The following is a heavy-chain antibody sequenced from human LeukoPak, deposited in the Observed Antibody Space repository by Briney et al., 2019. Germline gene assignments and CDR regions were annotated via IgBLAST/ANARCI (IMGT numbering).Heavy chain of an antibody. V-gene: IGHV3-9*02. CDR3: AKSLAARARGLIDY. CDR1: GFTSDDYA. CDR2: ISWNSGSI. D-gene: IGHD6-6*01. J-gene: IGHJ4*02. Sequence: GRSLRLSCAASGFTSDDYAMHWVRQAPGKGLEWVSGISWNSGSIGYADPVKGRFTISRDIAKNSLYLQMNSLRAEDTALYYCAKSLAARARGLIDYWGQGTLVTVSS.